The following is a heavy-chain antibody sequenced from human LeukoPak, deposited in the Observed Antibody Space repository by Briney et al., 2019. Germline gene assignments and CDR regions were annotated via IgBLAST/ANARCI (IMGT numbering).Heavy chain of an antibody. D-gene: IGHD2-2*02. CDR3: ATGGGDHIVVVLAAIGYRWRLFDY. CDR1: GGSISSSSYY. V-gene: IGHV4-39*01. J-gene: IGHJ4*02. CDR2: IYYSGST. Sequence: NPSETLSLTCTVSGGSISSSSYYWGWIRQPPGKGLEWIGSIYYSGSTYYNPSLKSRVTISVDTSKNQFSLKLSSVTAADTAVYYCATGGGDHIVVVLAAIGYRWRLFDYWGQGTLVTVSS.